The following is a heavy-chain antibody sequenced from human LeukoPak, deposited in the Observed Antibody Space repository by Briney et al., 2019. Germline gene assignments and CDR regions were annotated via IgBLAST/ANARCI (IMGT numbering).Heavy chain of an antibody. D-gene: IGHD3-10*01. CDR2: IHYSGST. V-gene: IGHV4-59*01. Sequence: SETLSLTCTVSGDSISDYYWSWIRQPPGRGLEWIGYIHYSGSTNYSPSLKGRVTISVDTSKRQFSLNLTSVTAADTAVYYCARDLGYYGPRYGMDVWGQGTTVTVSS. CDR3: ARDLGYYGPRYGMDV. J-gene: IGHJ6*02. CDR1: GDSISDYY.